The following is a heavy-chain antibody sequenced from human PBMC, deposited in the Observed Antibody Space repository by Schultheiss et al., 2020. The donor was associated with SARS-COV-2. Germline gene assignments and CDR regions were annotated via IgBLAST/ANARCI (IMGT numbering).Heavy chain of an antibody. CDR3: ARAVLGYDFWSGYYSPDGMDV. Sequence: ASVKVSCKASGYTFTGYYMHWVRQAPGQGLEWMGWISAYNGNTNYAQKLQGRVTMTTDTSTSTAYMELRSLRSDDTAVYYCARAVLGYDFWSGYYSPDGMDVWGQGTTVTVSS. CDR1: GYTFTGYY. CDR2: ISAYNGNT. V-gene: IGHV1-18*04. D-gene: IGHD3/OR15-3a*01. J-gene: IGHJ6*02.